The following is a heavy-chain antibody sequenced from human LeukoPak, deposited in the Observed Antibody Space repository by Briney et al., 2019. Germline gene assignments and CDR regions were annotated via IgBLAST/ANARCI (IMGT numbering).Heavy chain of an antibody. J-gene: IGHJ4*02. V-gene: IGHV3-23*01. CDR2: ISGSGKT. Sequence: GGSLRLSCAASGFSFSTYAMSWVRQAPGQGLEWVSAISGSGKTYYPDSVKGRFTISRDNSKNTLFLQMNGLRAEDTAVYYCAKEPDAKGYFDYWGQGTLVTVSS. CDR3: AKEPDAKGYFDY. D-gene: IGHD1-14*01. CDR1: GFSFSTYA.